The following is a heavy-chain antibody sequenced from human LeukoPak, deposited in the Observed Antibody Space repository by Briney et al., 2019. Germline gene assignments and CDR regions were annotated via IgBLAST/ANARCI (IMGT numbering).Heavy chain of an antibody. Sequence: SQTLSLTCAVSGGSISSGGYSWSWIRQPPGKGLEWIGYIYHSGSTYYNPSLKSRVTISVDTSKNQFSLKLSSVTAADTAVYYCARQWLAKTLPDYWGQGTLVTVSS. CDR1: GGSISSGGYS. D-gene: IGHD6-19*01. V-gene: IGHV4-30-2*01. CDR3: ARQWLAKTLPDY. J-gene: IGHJ4*02. CDR2: IYHSGST.